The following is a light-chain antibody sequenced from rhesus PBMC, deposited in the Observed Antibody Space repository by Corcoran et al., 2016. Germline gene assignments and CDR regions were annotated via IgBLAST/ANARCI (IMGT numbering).Light chain of an antibody. Sequence: DIVMTQSPDSLAVSLGERVTINCKSSQSLLYSSNNKNYLAWYQQKPGQAPKFFIYWASTRESGVPNRFSGIGSRTDFTLTISGLQAEDVAVYYCQQYYSSPYSFGQVTKVEIK. V-gene: IGKV4-1*01. CDR2: WAS. CDR1: QSLLYSSNNKNY. J-gene: IGKJ2*01. CDR3: QQYYSSPYS.